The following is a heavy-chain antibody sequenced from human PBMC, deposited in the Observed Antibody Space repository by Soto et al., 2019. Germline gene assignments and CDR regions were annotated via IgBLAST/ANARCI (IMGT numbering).Heavy chain of an antibody. V-gene: IGHV3-73*01. CDR3: AKVHYFDNSPDY. Sequence: GGSLRLSCAASGFTFSDSTMHWVRQTSGRGLEWLGRIRSKVNNLETVYAASVKGRFTISRDNSKNTLYLQMNSLRAEDTALYFCAKVHYFDNSPDYWGQGTLVTVSS. J-gene: IGHJ4*02. CDR1: GFTFSDST. CDR2: IRSKVNNLET. D-gene: IGHD3-22*01.